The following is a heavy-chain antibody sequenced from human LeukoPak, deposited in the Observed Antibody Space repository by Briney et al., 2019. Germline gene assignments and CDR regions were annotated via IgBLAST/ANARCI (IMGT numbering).Heavy chain of an antibody. V-gene: IGHV1-2*02. J-gene: IGHJ5*02. CDR1: GYTFTGYY. Sequence: GASVKVSCKASGYTFTGYYMHWVRQAPGQGLEWMGWISPNSGGTNYAQKFQGRVTMTRDTSISTAYMELSRLRSDDTAVYYCARGGIWFGELSDWFDPWGQGTLVTVSS. CDR2: ISPNSGGT. CDR3: ARGGIWFGELSDWFDP. D-gene: IGHD3-10*01.